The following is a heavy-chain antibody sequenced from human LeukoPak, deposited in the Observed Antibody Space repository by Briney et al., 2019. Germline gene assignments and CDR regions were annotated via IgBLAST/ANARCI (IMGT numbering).Heavy chain of an antibody. J-gene: IGHJ4*02. Sequence: GGSLRLSCAASGFTFSSYWMHWVRQAPGKGMGRVSRINSDGSSTMYADSVKGRLTISRDNAKNTLYLQMHSLRAEDTAVYYCARAGVGDYFDYWGQGTLVTVSS. V-gene: IGHV3-74*03. CDR3: ARAGVGDYFDY. CDR2: INSDGSST. D-gene: IGHD3-10*01. CDR1: GFTFSSYW.